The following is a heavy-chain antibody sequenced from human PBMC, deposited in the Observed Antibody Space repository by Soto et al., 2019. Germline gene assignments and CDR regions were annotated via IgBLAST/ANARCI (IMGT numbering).Heavy chain of an antibody. Sequence: SETLSLTCAVYGGSFSGYYWSWIRQPPGKGLEWIGEINHSGSTNYNPSLKSRVTISVDTSKNQFSLKLSSVTAADTAVYYCAREGITGTTGWFDPWGQGTLVTVSS. J-gene: IGHJ5*02. CDR2: INHSGST. V-gene: IGHV4-34*01. CDR3: AREGITGTTGWFDP. D-gene: IGHD1-7*01. CDR1: GGSFSGYY.